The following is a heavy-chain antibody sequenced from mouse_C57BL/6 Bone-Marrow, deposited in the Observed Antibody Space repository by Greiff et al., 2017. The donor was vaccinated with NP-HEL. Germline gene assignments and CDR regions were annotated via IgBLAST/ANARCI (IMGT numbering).Heavy chain of an antibody. Sequence: VQLQQSGPELVKPGASVKISCKASGYTFTDYYMNWVKQSHGKSLEWIGDINPNNGGTSYNQKFKGKATLTVDKSSSTAYMELRSLTSEDSAVYYCGYPYFDYWGQGTTLTVSS. J-gene: IGHJ2*01. CDR2: INPNNGGT. CDR3: GYPYFDY. V-gene: IGHV1-26*01. CDR1: GYTFTDYY. D-gene: IGHD2-12*01.